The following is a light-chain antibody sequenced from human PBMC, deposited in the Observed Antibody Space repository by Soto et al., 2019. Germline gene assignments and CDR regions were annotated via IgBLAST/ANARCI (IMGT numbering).Light chain of an antibody. CDR3: QKYNGAPLT. V-gene: IGKV1-27*01. CDR2: AAS. CDR1: QGITNY. J-gene: IGKJ4*01. Sequence: DIQMTQSPSSLSASVGDRVTITCRASQGITNYLAWYQQKPGKVPKLLIYAASTLQSGVPSRFSGSGSWIDLTLTISSLQPEDVAIYYCQKYNGAPLTFGGGTKVEIK.